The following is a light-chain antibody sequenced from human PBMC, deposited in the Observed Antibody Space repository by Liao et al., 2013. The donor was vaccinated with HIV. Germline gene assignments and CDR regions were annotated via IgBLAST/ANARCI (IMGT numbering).Light chain of an antibody. CDR1: NIGSKS. CDR2: YDS. J-gene: IGLJ1*01. V-gene: IGLV3-21*01. Sequence: SYVLTQPPSVSVAPGKTANITCGGNNIGSKSVHWYQQKPGLAPGLVIYYDSDRPSGIPERFSGSNSGNTATLTISRVEAGDEADYYCQVWDSSSDLFYVFGTGTKVTVL. CDR3: QVWDSSSDLFYV.